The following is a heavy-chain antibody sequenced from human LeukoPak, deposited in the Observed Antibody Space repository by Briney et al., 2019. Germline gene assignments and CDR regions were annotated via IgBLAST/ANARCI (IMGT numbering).Heavy chain of an antibody. CDR1: GYIFSNYW. CDR2: FNPRDSTT. CDR3: VRHWSAAWFAY. D-gene: IGHD3-3*01. Sequence: GESLRISCRASGYIFSNYWIAWVRQMPGKGLEWVGIFNPRDSTTRYSPSFQGRVTFSADNSISTAYLQWRNLRASDTAVYYCVRHWSAAWFAYWGQETQVTVSS. J-gene: IGHJ4*02. V-gene: IGHV5-51*01.